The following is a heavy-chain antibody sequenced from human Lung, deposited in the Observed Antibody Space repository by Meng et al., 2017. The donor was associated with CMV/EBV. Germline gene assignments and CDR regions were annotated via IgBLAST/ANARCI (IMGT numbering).Heavy chain of an antibody. CDR3: ARDVSPRSSAYFAIYYFYALEV. D-gene: IGHD2-21*01. V-gene: IGHV3-21*01. Sequence: GGLLRFXCAAPGFTFSSYSMNWVRKAPGKGLEWVSSISSSGTYIYYADSVKGRFTISRDNAQNSLYLQMNSLRAEDTAVYYCARDVSPRSSAYFAIYYFYALEVWXPGTXVTVSS. CDR2: ISSSGTYI. CDR1: GFTFSSYS. J-gene: IGHJ6*02.